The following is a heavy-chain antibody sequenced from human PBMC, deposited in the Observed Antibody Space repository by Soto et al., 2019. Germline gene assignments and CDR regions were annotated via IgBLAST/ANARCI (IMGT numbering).Heavy chain of an antibody. D-gene: IGHD3-22*01. V-gene: IGHV3-21*01. CDR1: GFTFSISS. J-gene: IGHJ4*01. Sequence: GGSLRLSCAASGFTFSISSMNWVRQAPGKGLEWVSSISSSSSHIYYADSVKGRFTIARDNAKNSLYLQMNSLRADDTAVYYCANSYYYESSGRRRSDYWGQGTMGGVSS. CDR3: ANSYYYESSGRRRSDY. CDR2: ISSSSSHI.